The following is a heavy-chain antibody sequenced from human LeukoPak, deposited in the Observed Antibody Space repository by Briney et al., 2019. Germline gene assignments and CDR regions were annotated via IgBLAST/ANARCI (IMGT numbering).Heavy chain of an antibody. CDR2: INHSGST. J-gene: IGHJ4*02. D-gene: IGHD3-10*01. V-gene: IGHV4-34*01. CDR3: ARNYGSGLGY. CDR1: GGSFSGYY. Sequence: SETLSLTCAVYGGSFSGYYWSWIRQPPGKGLEWIGEINHSGSTNYNPSLKSRVTISVDTSKNQFSLKLSSVTAADTAVYYCARNYGSGLGYWGQGTLVTVSS.